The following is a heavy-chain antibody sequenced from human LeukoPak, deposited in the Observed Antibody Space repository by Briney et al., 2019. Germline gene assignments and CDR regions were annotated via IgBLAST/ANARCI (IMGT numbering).Heavy chain of an antibody. CDR3: ARDRVEYSSSSVFDY. V-gene: IGHV3-21*01. Sequence: PGGSLRLSCAASGFTFSSYSTNWVRQAPGKGLEWVSSISSSSSYIYYADSVKGRFTISRDNAKNSLYLQMNSLRAEDTAVYYCARDRVEYSSSSVFDYWGQGTLVTVSS. D-gene: IGHD6-6*01. J-gene: IGHJ4*02. CDR1: GFTFSSYS. CDR2: ISSSSSYI.